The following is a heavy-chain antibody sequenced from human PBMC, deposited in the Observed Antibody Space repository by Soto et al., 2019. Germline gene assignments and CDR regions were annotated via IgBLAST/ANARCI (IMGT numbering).Heavy chain of an antibody. Sequence: PGGSLRLSCAASGFTFSSYSMNWVRQAPGKGLEWVSSISSSSSYIYYADSVRGRFTISRDNAKNSLYLQMNSLRAEGTAVYYCARGYSSYDSSGYYYREYFQHWGQGTLVTVSS. CDR1: GFTFSSYS. CDR3: ARGYSSYDSSGYYYREYFQH. CDR2: ISSSSSYI. J-gene: IGHJ1*01. V-gene: IGHV3-21*01. D-gene: IGHD3-22*01.